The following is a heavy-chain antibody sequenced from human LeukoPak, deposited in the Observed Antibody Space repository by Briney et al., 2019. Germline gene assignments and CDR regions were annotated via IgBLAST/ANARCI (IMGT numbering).Heavy chain of an antibody. Sequence: GASVKVSCKASGYTFTDYSFYWMRQAPGQGLEWVAWIHPNNGATNYAQKFQGRVTMTRDTSISTAYMELDRLTSDDTAVYYCARNGGGLDHWGQGTLVTVSS. D-gene: IGHD2-8*01. V-gene: IGHV1-2*02. J-gene: IGHJ4*02. CDR2: IHPNNGAT. CDR3: ARNGGGLDH. CDR1: GYTFTDYS.